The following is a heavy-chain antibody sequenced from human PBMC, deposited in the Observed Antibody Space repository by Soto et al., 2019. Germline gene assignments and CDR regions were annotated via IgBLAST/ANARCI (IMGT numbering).Heavy chain of an antibody. D-gene: IGHD6-13*01. CDR3: ARTRAAGYNWFDP. CDR1: GGTFSSYA. CDR2: IIPIFGTA. J-gene: IGHJ5*02. Sequence: SVKVSCKASGGTFSSYAISWVRQAPGQGLEWMGGIIPIFGTANYAQKFQGRVTITADKSTSTAYMELSSLRSEDTAVYYCARTRAAGYNWFDPWGQGTLVTVSS. V-gene: IGHV1-69*06.